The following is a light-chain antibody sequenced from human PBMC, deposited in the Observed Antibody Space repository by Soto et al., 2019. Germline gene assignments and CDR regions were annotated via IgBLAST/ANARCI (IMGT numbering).Light chain of an antibody. Sequence: DIQMTQSPSSLSASVGDRVTITCRASQSIGKHLNWYQHKPGKAPKFLIYAASNLQSGVPSRFSGSGSGTDFTLTVNSLQPEDFATYYCQQSYSTLWTFGQGTKVDIK. CDR3: QQSYSTLWT. V-gene: IGKV1-39*01. J-gene: IGKJ1*01. CDR1: QSIGKH. CDR2: AAS.